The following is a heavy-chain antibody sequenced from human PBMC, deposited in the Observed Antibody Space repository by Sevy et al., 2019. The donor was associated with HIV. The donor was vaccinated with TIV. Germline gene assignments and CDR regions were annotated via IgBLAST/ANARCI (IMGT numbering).Heavy chain of an antibody. CDR1: GYTFTGYY. Sequence: ASVKVSCKASGYTFTGYYMHWVRQAPGQGLEWMAWINPNSGGTNYAQKFQGRVTMTRDTSISTAYMELSRLRSDDTAVYYCARDLGYYDSSGYLSPAFDIWGQGTMVTVSS. J-gene: IGHJ3*02. CDR2: INPNSGGT. CDR3: ARDLGYYDSSGYLSPAFDI. D-gene: IGHD3-22*01. V-gene: IGHV1-2*02.